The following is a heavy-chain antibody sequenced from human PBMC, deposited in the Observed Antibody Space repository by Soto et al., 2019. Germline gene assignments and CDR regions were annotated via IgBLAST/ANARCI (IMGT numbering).Heavy chain of an antibody. J-gene: IGHJ4*02. CDR2: IYYSGST. D-gene: IGHD3-10*01. Sequence: ETLSLTCTVSGGSISSYYWSWIRQPPGKGLEWIGYIYYSGSTNYNPSLKSRVTISVDTSKNQFSLKLSSVTAADTAVYYCARALEYYYGSGREPFFDYWGQGTLVTVSS. V-gene: IGHV4-59*08. CDR1: GGSISSYY. CDR3: ARALEYYYGSGREPFFDY.